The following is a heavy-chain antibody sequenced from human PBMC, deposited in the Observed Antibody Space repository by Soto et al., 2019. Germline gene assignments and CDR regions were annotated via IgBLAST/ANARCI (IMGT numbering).Heavy chain of an antibody. J-gene: IGHJ4*02. CDR2: ISSSSSTI. D-gene: IGHD3-22*01. V-gene: IGHV3-48*02. CDR1: GFTFSSYS. Sequence: GGSLRLSCAASGFTFSSYSMNWVRQAPGKGLEWVSYISSSSSTIYYADSVKGRFTISRDNAKNSLYLQMNSLRDEDTAVYYCARDMGYYDSSGYFPLDYWGQGTLVTVSS. CDR3: ARDMGYYDSSGYFPLDY.